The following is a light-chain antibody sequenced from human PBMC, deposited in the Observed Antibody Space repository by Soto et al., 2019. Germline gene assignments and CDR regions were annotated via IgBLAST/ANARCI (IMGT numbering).Light chain of an antibody. J-gene: IGLJ2*01. CDR1: SGSIASNY. V-gene: IGLV6-57*04. Sequence: NFMLTQPHSVSESPGKTVTISCTRRSGSIASNYVQWYQQRPGSAPTTVIYEDNHRPSGVPDRFSGSIDSSSNSASLTISGLKTEDEAYYYCQSYDSSNVVFGGGTKLTVL. CDR3: QSYDSSNVV. CDR2: EDN.